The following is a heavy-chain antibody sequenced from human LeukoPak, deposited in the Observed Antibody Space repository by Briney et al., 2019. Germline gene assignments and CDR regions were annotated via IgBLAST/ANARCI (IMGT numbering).Heavy chain of an antibody. CDR3: VRGGHRLDIETSHYYCGLDV. J-gene: IGHJ6*02. Sequence: PGGSLRLSCAASGITLSDYWMYWVRQGPGKGLVHVSRIESDGTRTTYADSVKGRFTISRDNAKNTMYLQMNSLRAEDTAVYYCVRGGHRLDIETSHYYCGLDVWGQGTTVTVSS. V-gene: IGHV3-74*03. CDR1: GITLSDYW. CDR2: IESDGTRT. D-gene: IGHD2-2*03.